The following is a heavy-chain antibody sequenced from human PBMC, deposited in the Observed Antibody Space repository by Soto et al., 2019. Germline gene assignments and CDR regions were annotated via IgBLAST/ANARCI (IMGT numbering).Heavy chain of an antibody. V-gene: IGHV1-46*03. J-gene: IGHJ3*02. CDR2: INPSGGST. D-gene: IGHD4-17*01. CDR1: GYTFTSYY. CDR3: AKNTGPDAFDI. Sequence: ASVKVSCKASGYTFTSYYMHWVRQAPGQGLEWMGIINPSGGSTSYAQKFQGRVTMTRDTSTSTVYMELSSLRSEDTAVYYCAKNTGPDAFDIWGQGTMVTVSS.